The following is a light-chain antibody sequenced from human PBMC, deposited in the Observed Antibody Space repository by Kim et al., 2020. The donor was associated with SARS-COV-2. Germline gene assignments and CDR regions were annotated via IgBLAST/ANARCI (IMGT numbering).Light chain of an antibody. CDR1: ALPKKF. CDR3: YSIDSSRNAV. V-gene: IGLV3-10*01. J-gene: IGLJ2*01. Sequence: SYELTQPPSVSVSPGQTARITCSGDALPKKFAYWSQQKSGQAPVLVIYEDTKRPSGIPKRFSGSTSGTMATLTVSGAQVEDEADYYCYSIDSSRNAVFGG. CDR2: EDT.